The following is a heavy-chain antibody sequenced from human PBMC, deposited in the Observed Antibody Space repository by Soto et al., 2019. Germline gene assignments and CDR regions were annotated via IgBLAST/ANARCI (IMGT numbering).Heavy chain of an antibody. Sequence: SETLSLTCTVSGGSISSGDYYWSWIRQPPGKGLEWIGYIYYSGSTYYNPSLKSRVTISVDTSKNQFSLKLSSVTAADTAVYYCARTERDPYYFDYWGQGTLVTVS. J-gene: IGHJ4*02. CDR1: GGSISSGDYY. V-gene: IGHV4-30-4*01. CDR2: IYYSGST. CDR3: ARTERDPYYFDY.